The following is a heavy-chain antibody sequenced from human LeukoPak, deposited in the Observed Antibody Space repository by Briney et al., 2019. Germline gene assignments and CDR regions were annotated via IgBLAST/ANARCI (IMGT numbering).Heavy chain of an antibody. CDR3: ARDSMRIQTGTTP. D-gene: IGHD1-1*01. V-gene: IGHV4-34*01. J-gene: IGHJ5*02. Sequence: SETLSLTCAVYGGSFSGYYWSWIRQPPGKGLEWIGEINHSGSTNYNPSLKSRVTISVDTSKNQFSLKLSSVTAADTALYFCARDSMRIQTGTTPWGQGTLVTVSS. CDR1: GGSFSGYY. CDR2: INHSGST.